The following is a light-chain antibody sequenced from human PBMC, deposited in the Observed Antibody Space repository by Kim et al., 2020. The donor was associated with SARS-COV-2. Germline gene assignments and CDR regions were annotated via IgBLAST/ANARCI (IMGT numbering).Light chain of an antibody. CDR2: YNS. CDR3: QVWDSTRERGV. J-gene: IGLJ2*01. V-gene: IGLV3-21*04. Sequence: APGKTARISCGGNNIGSDTVHWYQLKPGQAPVMVIHYNSDRPSGIPERFSGSNSGNTATLTISRVEAGDEAEYYCQVWDSTRERGVFGGGTKVTVL. CDR1: NIGSDT.